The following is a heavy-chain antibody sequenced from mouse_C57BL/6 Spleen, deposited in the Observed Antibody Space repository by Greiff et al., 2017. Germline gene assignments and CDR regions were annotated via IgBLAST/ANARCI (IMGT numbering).Heavy chain of an antibody. CDR2: IDPPDSYT. D-gene: IGHD1-1*01. CDR3: ARAGASSFDV. J-gene: IGHJ1*03. Sequence: QVQLQQPGAELVKPGASVKLSCKASGSTFTSSWLQRVKQRPGQGLEWIGAIDPPDSYTNYTHTFTGKATLTVDTSSSTAYMQLSGLTSEDSAVYYCARAGASSFDVWGTGTTVTVSS. V-gene: IGHV1-50*01. CDR1: GSTFTSSW.